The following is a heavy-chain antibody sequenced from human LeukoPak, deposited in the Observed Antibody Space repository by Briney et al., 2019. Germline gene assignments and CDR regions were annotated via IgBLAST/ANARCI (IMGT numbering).Heavy chain of an antibody. CDR2: MNPNSGNT. CDR1: GYTFTSYD. D-gene: IGHD3-22*01. Sequence: ASVKVSCKASGYTFTSYDINWVRQATGQGLEWMGWMNPNSGNTGYAQKFQGRVTMTRNTSISTAYMELSSLRSEDTAVYYCARVGPHYYDSSGYYRYAFDIWGQGTMVTVSS. J-gene: IGHJ3*02. CDR3: ARVGPHYYDSSGYYRYAFDI. V-gene: IGHV1-8*01.